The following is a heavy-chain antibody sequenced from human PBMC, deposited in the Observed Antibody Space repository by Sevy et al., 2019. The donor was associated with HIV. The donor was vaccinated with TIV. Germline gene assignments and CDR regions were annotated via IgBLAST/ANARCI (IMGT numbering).Heavy chain of an antibody. CDR1: GYTFSDYG. J-gene: IGHJ4*02. Sequence: ASVKVSCKTSGYTFSDYGLSWVRQAPGQGLEWMGWISVYNGNTNYAQKFQGRVTVTTDTSTSTVYMELRSLRSDDTAVYYCARDNYDCSGPQPFDYWGQGTLVTVSS. D-gene: IGHD3-22*01. CDR3: ARDNYDCSGPQPFDY. CDR2: ISVYNGNT. V-gene: IGHV1-18*01.